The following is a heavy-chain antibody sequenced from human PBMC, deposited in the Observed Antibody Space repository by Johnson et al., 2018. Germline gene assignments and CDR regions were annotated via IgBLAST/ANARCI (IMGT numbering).Heavy chain of an antibody. D-gene: IGHD6-13*01. CDR1: RSSFSNYW. CDR2: IYPGDSDT. Sequence: EVQLVETGAEVKKPGQSLKISCKASRSSFSNYWIGWVRQMPGRGLEWMGIIYPGDSDTRYSPSFQGPVTISVDKSIRTAHLQWSSLKASETAMYYCATSDIAGAVPWAASDIWGQGTMVTVS. V-gene: IGHV5-51*03. CDR3: ATSDIAGAVPWAASDI. J-gene: IGHJ3*02.